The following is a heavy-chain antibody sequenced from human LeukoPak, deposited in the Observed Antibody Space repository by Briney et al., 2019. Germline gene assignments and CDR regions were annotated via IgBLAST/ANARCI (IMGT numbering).Heavy chain of an antibody. Sequence: SETLSLTCAVYGGSFSGYYWSWIRQPPGKGLEWIGEINHSGSTNYNPSLKSRVTISVDTSKNQFSLKLSSVTAADTAVYYCASYCSGGSCFYRFDPWGQGTLVTVSS. J-gene: IGHJ5*02. CDR1: GGSFSGYY. V-gene: IGHV4-34*01. D-gene: IGHD2-15*01. CDR2: INHSGST. CDR3: ASYCSGGSCFYRFDP.